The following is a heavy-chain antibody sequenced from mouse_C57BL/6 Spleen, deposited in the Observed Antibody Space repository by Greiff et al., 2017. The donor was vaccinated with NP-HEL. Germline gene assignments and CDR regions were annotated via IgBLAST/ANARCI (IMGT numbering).Heavy chain of an antibody. J-gene: IGHJ4*01. D-gene: IGHD4-1*01. CDR2: ISSGSSTI. Sequence: EVQLQESGGGLVKPGGSLKLSCAASGFTFSDYGMHWVRQAPEKGLEWVAYISSGSSTIYYADTVKGRFTISRDNAKNTLFLQMTSLRSEDTAMYYCARPGFPGAMDYWGQGTSVTVSS. V-gene: IGHV5-17*01. CDR3: ARPGFPGAMDY. CDR1: GFTFSDYG.